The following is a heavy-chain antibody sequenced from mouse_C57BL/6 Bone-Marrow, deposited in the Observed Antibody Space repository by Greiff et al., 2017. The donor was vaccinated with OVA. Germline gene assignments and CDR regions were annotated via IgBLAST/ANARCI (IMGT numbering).Heavy chain of an antibody. D-gene: IGHD1-1*01. V-gene: IGHV5-9-1*02. CDR2: ISSGGDYI. Sequence: EVMLVESGEGLVKPGGSLKLSCAASGFTFSSYAMSWVRQTPEKRLEWVAYISSGGDYIYYADTVKGRFTISRDNARNTLYLQMSSLKSEDTARYYCTRVYVDYFDDWGKGTTLTVSS. CDR3: TRVYVDYFDD. J-gene: IGHJ2*01. CDR1: GFTFSSYA.